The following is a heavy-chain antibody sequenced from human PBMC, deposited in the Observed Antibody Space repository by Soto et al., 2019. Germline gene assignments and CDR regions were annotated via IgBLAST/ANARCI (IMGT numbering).Heavy chain of an antibody. CDR2: IYNSGIT. CDR3: ARGVTVFGLVSRFWFDP. V-gene: IGHV4-30-4*01. Sequence: SETPSLTCTVCSGSISSGDYSWSWVRQSPGKGLEWIGHIYNSGITYYNPSLKSRVVISIDTSRNQFSLRLNSLTAADRAVYFCARGVTVFGLVSRFWFDPWGQGTVVTVSS. J-gene: IGHJ5*02. CDR1: SGSISSGDYS. D-gene: IGHD3-3*01.